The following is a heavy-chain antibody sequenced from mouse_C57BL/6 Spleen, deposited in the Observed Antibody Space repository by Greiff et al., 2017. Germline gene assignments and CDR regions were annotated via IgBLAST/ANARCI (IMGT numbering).Heavy chain of an antibody. J-gene: IGHJ2*01. CDR2: INPGSGGT. D-gene: IGHD1-1*01. CDR1: GYAFTNYL. CDR3: ARFYYYGQADY. V-gene: IGHV1-54*01. Sequence: QVHVKQSGAELVRPGTSVKVSCKASGYAFTNYLIEWVKQRPGQGLEWIGVINPGSGGTNYNEKFKGKATLTANKSSSTAYMQLSSLTSEDSAVXFCARFYYYGQADYWGQGTTLTVSS.